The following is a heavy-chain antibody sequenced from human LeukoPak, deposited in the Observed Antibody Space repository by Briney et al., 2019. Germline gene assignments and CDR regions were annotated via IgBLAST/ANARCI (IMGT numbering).Heavy chain of an antibody. CDR1: GFTVSSNY. CDR3: ARVSSSQTWGFGF. V-gene: IGHV3-11*04. D-gene: IGHD6-13*01. CDR2: ISSGGSTI. Sequence: GGSLRLSCAASGFTVSSNYMSWIRQAPGKGLEWVSYISSGGSTIYYADFVKGRFTISRDNAKNSLYLQMNSLRAEDTAVYYCARVSSSQTWGFGFWGQGTLVTVSS. J-gene: IGHJ4*02.